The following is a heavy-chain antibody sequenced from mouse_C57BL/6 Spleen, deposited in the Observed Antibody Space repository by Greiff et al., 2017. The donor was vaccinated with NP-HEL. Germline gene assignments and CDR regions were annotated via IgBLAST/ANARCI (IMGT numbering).Heavy chain of an antibody. CDR3: SSRSPHYYGSSLGF. J-gene: IGHJ3*01. CDR2: INPNNGGT. CDR1: GYTFTDYY. Sequence: EVQLQQSGPELVKPGASVKISCKASGYTFTDYYMNWVKQSHGKSLEWIGDINPNNGGTSYNQKFKGKATLTVDKSSSTAYMELRSLTSEDSTVYYCSSRSPHYYGSSLGFWGQGTLVTVSA. D-gene: IGHD1-1*01. V-gene: IGHV1-26*01.